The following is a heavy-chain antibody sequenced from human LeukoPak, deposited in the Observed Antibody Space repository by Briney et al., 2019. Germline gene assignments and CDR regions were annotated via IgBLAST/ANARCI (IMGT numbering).Heavy chain of an antibody. Sequence: ASVKVSCKASGYPFTGYYLHWVRQAPGQGLEWMGGSNPNGGFTNYAQKFQGRVTMTRDTSISTAYMELSRLRSDDTAVYYCARLADCSSSSCRSFDYWGQGTLVTVSS. J-gene: IGHJ4*02. CDR1: GYPFTGYY. V-gene: IGHV1-2*02. D-gene: IGHD2-2*01. CDR2: SNPNGGFT. CDR3: ARLADCSSSSCRSFDY.